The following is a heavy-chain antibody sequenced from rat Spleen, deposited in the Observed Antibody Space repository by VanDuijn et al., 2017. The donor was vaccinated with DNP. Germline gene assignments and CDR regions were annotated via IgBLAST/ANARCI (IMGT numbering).Heavy chain of an antibody. CDR3: TTDNSGLNWFAF. J-gene: IGHJ3*01. CDR1: GYSISRTY. CDR2: ISYSGST. D-gene: IGHD4-3*01. Sequence: EVQLQESGPGLLKPSQSLSLTCSVTGYSISRTYWGWFRKFPGNKMEWVGHISYSGSTSYNPSLKSRISITRDTSKNQFFLQLNSLTTEDTATYYCTTDNSGLNWFAFWGQGTLVTVSS. V-gene: IGHV3-1*01.